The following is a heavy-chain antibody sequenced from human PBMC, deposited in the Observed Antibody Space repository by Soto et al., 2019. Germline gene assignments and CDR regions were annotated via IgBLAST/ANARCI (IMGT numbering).Heavy chain of an antibody. D-gene: IGHD6-19*01. CDR1: GFTFTTYV. Sequence: EVQLLESGGGLVQPGGSLRLSCAASGFTFTTYVVSWVRQAPGKGLEWVSTISDSGGSTYYADSVKGRFTISRDNSKNTLYLKMNSLRADATAVYYCAKDFCIYSSGSCYFDYWGQGTLVTVSS. V-gene: IGHV3-23*01. CDR3: AKDFCIYSSGSCYFDY. J-gene: IGHJ4*02. CDR2: ISDSGGST.